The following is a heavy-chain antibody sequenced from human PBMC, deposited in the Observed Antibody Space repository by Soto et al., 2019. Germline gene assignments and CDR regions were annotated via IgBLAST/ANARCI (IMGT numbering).Heavy chain of an antibody. CDR2: INSDGSST. Sequence: GGSLRLSCAASGFTFSSYWMHWVRQAPGKGLVWVSRINSDGSSTSYADSVKGRFTISRDNAKNTLYLQMNSLRAEDTAVYYCARDYGAAGYCSGGSCYSGYYYMDVWGKGTTVTVSS. V-gene: IGHV3-74*01. D-gene: IGHD2-15*01. CDR3: ARDYGAAGYCSGGSCYSGYYYMDV. CDR1: GFTFSSYW. J-gene: IGHJ6*03.